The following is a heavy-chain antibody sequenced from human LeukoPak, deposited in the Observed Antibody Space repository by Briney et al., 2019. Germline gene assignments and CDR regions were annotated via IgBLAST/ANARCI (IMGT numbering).Heavy chain of an antibody. J-gene: IGHJ4*02. CDR2: ISGDGGST. CDR3: AKDRYCSGGNCYSPFDY. CDR1: GFTFDDYV. Sequence: GGSLRLSCAASGFTFDDYVMHWVRQAPGKRLEWVSFISGDGGSTYYADSVKGRFTISRDNSKHSLYLQMNSLRTEDTALYYSAKDRYCSGGNCYSPFDYWGQGTLVTVSS. V-gene: IGHV3-43*02. D-gene: IGHD2-15*01.